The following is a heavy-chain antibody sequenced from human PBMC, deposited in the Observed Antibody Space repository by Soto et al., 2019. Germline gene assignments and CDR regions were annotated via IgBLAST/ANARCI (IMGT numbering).Heavy chain of an antibody. Sequence: SETLSLTCTFSCGSIISYYWSWIRQPAGKGLEWIGRIYTSGSTNYNPSLKSRVTMSVDTSKNQFSLKLSSVTAADTAVYYCAQGITMVRGVITNPEYFQHWGQGTLVTVSS. CDR1: CGSIISYY. CDR2: IYTSGST. V-gene: IGHV4-4*07. D-gene: IGHD3-10*01. CDR3: AQGITMVRGVITNPEYFQH. J-gene: IGHJ1*01.